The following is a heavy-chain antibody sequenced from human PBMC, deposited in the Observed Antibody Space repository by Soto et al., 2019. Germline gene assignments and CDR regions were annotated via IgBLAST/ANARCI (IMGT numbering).Heavy chain of an antibody. CDR3: ARFTYYYDSSGYYFDY. D-gene: IGHD3-22*01. J-gene: IGHJ4*02. Sequence: GESLKISCKGSGYIFTSYWIGWVRQIPGKGLEWMGIIYPGDSDTRYSPSFQGQVTISADKSISTAYLQWSSLKASDTAMYYCARFTYYYDSSGYYFDYWGQGTLVTVSS. CDR2: IYPGDSDT. V-gene: IGHV5-51*01. CDR1: GYIFTSYW.